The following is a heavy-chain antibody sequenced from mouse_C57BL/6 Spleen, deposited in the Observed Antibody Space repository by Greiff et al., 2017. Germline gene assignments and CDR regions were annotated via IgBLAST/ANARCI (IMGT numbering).Heavy chain of an antibody. J-gene: IGHJ3*01. D-gene: IGHD1-1*02. CDR1: GFTFTDYY. Sequence: EVHLVESGGGLVQPGGSLSLSCAASGFTFTDYYMSWVRQPPGKALEWLGFIRNKANGYTTEYSASVKGRFTISRDNSQSILYLQMNALRAEDSATYYCARSEYGKGFAYWGQGTLVTVSA. V-gene: IGHV7-3*01. CDR2: IRNKANGYTT. CDR3: ARSEYGKGFAY.